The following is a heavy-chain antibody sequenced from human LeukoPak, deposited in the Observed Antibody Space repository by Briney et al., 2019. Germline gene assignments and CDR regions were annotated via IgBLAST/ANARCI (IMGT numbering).Heavy chain of an antibody. D-gene: IGHD3-16*01. CDR2: ISYDGSNK. CDR1: GFTFSNHW. V-gene: IGHV3-30*18. J-gene: IGHJ6*02. CDR3: AKDLAYSPYYGMDV. Sequence: PGGSLRLSCAASGFTFSNHWMSWVRQAPGKGLEWVAVISYDGSNKYYADSVKGRFTISRDNSKNTLYLQMNSLRAEDTAVYYCAKDLAYSPYYGMDVWGQGTTVTVSS.